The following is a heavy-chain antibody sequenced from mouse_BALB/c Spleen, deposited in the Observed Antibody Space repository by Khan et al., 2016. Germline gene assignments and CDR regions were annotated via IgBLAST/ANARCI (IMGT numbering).Heavy chain of an antibody. J-gene: IGHJ2*01. CDR2: ISYSGST. Sequence: EVKLLESGPGLVKPSQSLSLTCTVTDYSITSDYAWNWIRQFPGNKLEWMGYISYSGSTSYNPSLKSRISITRDTSKNQFFLQLNSVTAEDTATYYCARADYGSSPLDYWGQGTTLTVSS. CDR1: DYSITSDYA. V-gene: IGHV3-2*02. CDR3: ARADYGSSPLDY. D-gene: IGHD1-1*01.